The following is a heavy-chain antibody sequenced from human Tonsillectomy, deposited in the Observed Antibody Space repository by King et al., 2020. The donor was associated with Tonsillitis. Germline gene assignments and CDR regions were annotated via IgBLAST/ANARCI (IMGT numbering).Heavy chain of an antibody. Sequence: QLVQSGSDVKKPGESLKISCKGSGYNFNYYWIAWVRQMPGKGLEYMGIIYPGDSETRYSPSFQGQVAISADMSLSTAYLQWSSLKASDTAMYYCARLVSGGYAQIDYWGQGTLVAVSS. CDR3: ARLVSGGYAQIDY. J-gene: IGHJ4*02. CDR2: IYPGDSET. D-gene: IGHD5-12*01. V-gene: IGHV5-51*03. CDR1: GYNFNYYW.